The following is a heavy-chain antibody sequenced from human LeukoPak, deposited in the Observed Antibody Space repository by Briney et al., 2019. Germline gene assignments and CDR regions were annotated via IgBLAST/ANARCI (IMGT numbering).Heavy chain of an antibody. CDR1: GFTFSSYG. V-gene: IGHV3-33*06. CDR2: IWYDGSNK. J-gene: IGHJ6*02. D-gene: IGHD6-13*01. Sequence: GGSLRLSCAASGFTFSSYGMHWVRQAPGKGLEWVAVIWYDGSNKYYADSVKGRFTISRDNSKNTLYLQMNSLRAEDTAVYYCAKALVGAYYYYGMDVWGQGTTVTVS. CDR3: AKALVGAYYYYGMDV.